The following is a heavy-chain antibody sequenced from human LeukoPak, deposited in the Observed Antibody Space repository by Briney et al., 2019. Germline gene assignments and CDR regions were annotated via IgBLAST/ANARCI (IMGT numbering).Heavy chain of an antibody. CDR3: ARVFGGSSWYADY. Sequence: PSETLSLTCTVSGGSISSGSYYWNWIRQPAGKGLEWIGRIYASGSTNYNPSLKSRVTISVDTSKNQLSLKLSSVTAADTAVYYCARVFGGSSWYADYWGQGTLVTVSS. V-gene: IGHV4-61*02. D-gene: IGHD6-13*01. J-gene: IGHJ4*02. CDR2: IYASGST. CDR1: GGSISSGSYY.